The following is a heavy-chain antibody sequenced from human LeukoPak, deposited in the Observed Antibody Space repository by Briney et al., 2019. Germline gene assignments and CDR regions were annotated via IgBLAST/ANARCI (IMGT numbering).Heavy chain of an antibody. V-gene: IGHV3-23*01. Sequence: GGSLRLSCAASGFTFSSYAMSLVRQAPGKGLEWVSTISGSGGSTYYADSVKGRFTISRDNSKNTLYLQMNSLRAEDTAVYYCAKDTRYDSSGYLFMVQGVSQFAYWGQGTLVTVSS. CDR1: GFTFSSYA. J-gene: IGHJ4*02. CDR2: ISGSGGST. CDR3: AKDTRYDSSGYLFMVQGVSQFAY. D-gene: IGHD3-22*01.